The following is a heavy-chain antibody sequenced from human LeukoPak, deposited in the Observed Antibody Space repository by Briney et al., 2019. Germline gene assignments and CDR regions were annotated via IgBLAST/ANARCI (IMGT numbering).Heavy chain of an antibody. CDR1: GFTFRNYW. CDR2: ISSSGSTI. J-gene: IGHJ4*02. D-gene: IGHD3-22*01. Sequence: GGSLRLSCATSGFTFRNYWMSWVRQAPGKGLEWVSYISSSGSTIYYADSVKGRFTISRDNAKNSLYLQMNSLRAEDTAVYYCARGPAASGYYDSRGRYGYFDYWGQGTLVTVSS. CDR3: ARGPAASGYYDSRGRYGYFDY. V-gene: IGHV3-48*04.